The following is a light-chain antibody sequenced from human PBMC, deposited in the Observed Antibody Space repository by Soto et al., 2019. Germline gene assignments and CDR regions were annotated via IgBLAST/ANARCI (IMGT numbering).Light chain of an antibody. Sequence: QSVLTQPASVSGSPGQSITISCTGTSRDVGGYNSVSWYQHHPGNAPKLIIFEVDKRPSGVSDRFSGSKSGNTASLTISGLQAEDEADYYCCSYAGSSTGVFGGGTKLTVL. CDR1: SRDVGGYNS. J-gene: IGLJ3*02. CDR3: CSYAGSSTGV. CDR2: EVD. V-gene: IGLV2-23*02.